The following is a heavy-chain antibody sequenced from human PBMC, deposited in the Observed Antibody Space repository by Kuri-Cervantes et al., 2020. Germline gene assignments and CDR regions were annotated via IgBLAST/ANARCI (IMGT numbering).Heavy chain of an antibody. Sequence: SETLSLTCTVSGGSISSGGYYWSWIRQHPGKGLEWIEYIYYSGSTYYNPSLKSRVTISVDTSKNQFSLKLSSVTAADTAVYYCARAVGSGSYIRLDYWGQGTLVTVSS. CDR3: ARAVGSGSYIRLDY. V-gene: IGHV4-31*03. CDR1: GGSISSGGYY. J-gene: IGHJ4*02. D-gene: IGHD3-10*01. CDR2: IYYSGST.